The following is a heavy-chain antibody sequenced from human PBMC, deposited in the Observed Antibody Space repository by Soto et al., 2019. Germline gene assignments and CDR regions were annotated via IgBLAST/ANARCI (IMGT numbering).Heavy chain of an antibody. D-gene: IGHD6-13*01. CDR1: GASISSFN. J-gene: IGHJ2*01. V-gene: IGHV4-4*07. CDR3: ARDRGEYTSSWFWYFSH. Sequence: SETLSLTCSVSGASISSFNWNWVRQPAGKGPEWVGRLNIAGTINYNPSLKSRITRSMDTSKNQISLHQRSVTAADTAIYYCARDRGEYTSSWFWYFSHWGHGTLVTVSS. CDR2: LNIAGTI.